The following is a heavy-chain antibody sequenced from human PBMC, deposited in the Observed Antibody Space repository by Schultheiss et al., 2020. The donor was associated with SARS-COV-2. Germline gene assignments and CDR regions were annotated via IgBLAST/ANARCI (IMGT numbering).Heavy chain of an antibody. CDR1: GGSISSYY. Sequence: SQTLSLTCTVSGGSISSYYWSWIRQPAGKGLEWIGRIYTSGSTNYNPSLKSRVTISVDTSKNQFSLKLSSVTAADTAVYYCARGVVTAIDDYFDYWGQGTLVTVSS. V-gene: IGHV4-4*07. CDR2: IYTSGST. CDR3: ARGVVTAIDDYFDY. D-gene: IGHD2-21*02. J-gene: IGHJ4*02.